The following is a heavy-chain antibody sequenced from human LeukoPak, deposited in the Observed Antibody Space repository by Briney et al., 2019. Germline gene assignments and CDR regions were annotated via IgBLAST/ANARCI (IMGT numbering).Heavy chain of an antibody. CDR3: ARGNRPYGEHEAFDI. CDR1: DESFSGYY. J-gene: IGHJ3*02. CDR2: IDHSGST. Sequence: SETLSLTCAVYDESFSGYYCSWIRQPLRKGLEWIGEIDHSGSTNYNPSLQSRVTISVDTSKNQFSLKVSSVSAADTAVYYCARGNRPYGEHEAFDIWGHGTTVTVSP. V-gene: IGHV4-34*01. D-gene: IGHD3-10*01.